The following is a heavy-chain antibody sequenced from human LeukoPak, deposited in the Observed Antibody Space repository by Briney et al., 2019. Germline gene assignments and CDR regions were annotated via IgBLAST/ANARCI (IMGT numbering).Heavy chain of an antibody. Sequence: PGGSLRLSCAASGFTFSTYWMNWVRQAPGKGLEWVANIKYDGSEKYYVDSVKGRFTISRDNAENSLHLQMNSLRAEDTAVYYCARDSVRGRPLVAFDIWGQGTIVTVSS. CDR1: GFTFSTYW. J-gene: IGHJ3*02. D-gene: IGHD6-6*01. V-gene: IGHV3-7*01. CDR2: IKYDGSEK. CDR3: ARDSVRGRPLVAFDI.